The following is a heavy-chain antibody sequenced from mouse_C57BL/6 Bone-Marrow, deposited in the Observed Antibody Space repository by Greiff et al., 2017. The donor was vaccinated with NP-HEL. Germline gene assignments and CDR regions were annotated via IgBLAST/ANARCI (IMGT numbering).Heavy chain of an antibody. CDR3: TTGVSYAMDY. Sequence: VQLQQSGAELVRPGASVKLSCTASGFTIKDDYMHWVKQRPEQGLEWIGGIDPDNGDTEYASKFQGKATITADTSSNTAYLQLSSLTSEDTAVYYCTTGVSYAMDYWGQGTSVTVSS. D-gene: IGHD6-2*01. CDR1: GFTIKDDY. V-gene: IGHV14-4*01. J-gene: IGHJ4*01. CDR2: IDPDNGDT.